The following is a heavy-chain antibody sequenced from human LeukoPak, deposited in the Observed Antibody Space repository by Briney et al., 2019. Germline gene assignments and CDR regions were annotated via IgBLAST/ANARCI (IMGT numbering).Heavy chain of an antibody. CDR3: AREVLSRHSSSWYGPYYYYGMDV. J-gene: IGHJ6*02. CDR2: IYTSGST. CDR1: GGSISSYY. Sequence: SETLSLTCTVSGGSISSYYWSWIRQPAGKGLEWIGRIYTSGSTNYNPSLKSRVTMSVDTSKNQFSLKLGSVTAADTAVYYCAREVLSRHSSSWYGPYYYYGMDVWGQGTTVTVSS. V-gene: IGHV4-4*07. D-gene: IGHD6-13*01.